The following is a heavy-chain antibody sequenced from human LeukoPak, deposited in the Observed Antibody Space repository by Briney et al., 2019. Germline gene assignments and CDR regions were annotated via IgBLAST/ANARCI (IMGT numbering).Heavy chain of an antibody. CDR3: ARMNWNYPYYFDY. D-gene: IGHD1-7*01. CDR2: IYHSGST. J-gene: IGHJ4*02. Sequence: SETLSLTCTVSGYSISSGYYWGWSRQPPGKGLEWIGSIYHSGSTYYNPSLKSRVTISVDTSKNQFSLNLSSVTAADTAVYYCARMNWNYPYYFDYWGQGTLVTVSS. CDR1: GYSISSGYY. V-gene: IGHV4-38-2*02.